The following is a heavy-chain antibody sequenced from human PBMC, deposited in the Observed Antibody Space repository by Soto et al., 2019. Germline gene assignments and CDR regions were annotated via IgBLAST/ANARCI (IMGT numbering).Heavy chain of an antibody. V-gene: IGHV1-69*02. CDR1: GDTFSRST. J-gene: IGHJ4*02. D-gene: IGHD3-10*01. Sequence: QVQLVQSGAEVTKPGSSVTVSCTASGDTFSRSTLSWVRQAPGQRLEWMGRIIPMLGMSNSALKFQGRLTISATKSTTKVYMLLNTLRSYDTAVYYCATSYGSGSAHFDSWGQGTLVTVSS. CDR2: IIPMLGMS. CDR3: ATSYGSGSAHFDS.